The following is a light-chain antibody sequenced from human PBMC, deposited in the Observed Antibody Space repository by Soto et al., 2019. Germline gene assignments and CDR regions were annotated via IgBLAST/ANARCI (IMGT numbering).Light chain of an antibody. Sequence: VLAQSSSASASLGSSVKLTCTLSSGHSSYIIAWHQQQPGKAPRYLMKLEGSGTYNKGSGVPDRFSGSSSGADRYLTISNFQFEDEADYYCETWDTNTRVFGGGTKLTVL. CDR2: LEGSGTY. CDR3: ETWDTNTRV. CDR1: SGHSSYI. J-gene: IGLJ2*01. V-gene: IGLV4-60*02.